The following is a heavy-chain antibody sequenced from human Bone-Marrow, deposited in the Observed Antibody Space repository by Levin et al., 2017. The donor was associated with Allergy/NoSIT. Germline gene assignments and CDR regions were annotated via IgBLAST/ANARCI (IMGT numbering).Heavy chain of an antibody. J-gene: IGHJ3*02. CDR3: VEDNGGFNT. CDR1: GFTFSGYA. CDR2: IGHDGSVT. Sequence: GESLKISCSTSGFTFSGYAMHWFRQAPGKGLEHISVIGHDGSVTEYADSVKGRFTVYRDNSKNTLYLQMSSLTIEDTATYYCVEDNGGFNTWGQGTTVTVSS. V-gene: IGHV3-64D*06. D-gene: IGHD2-8*01.